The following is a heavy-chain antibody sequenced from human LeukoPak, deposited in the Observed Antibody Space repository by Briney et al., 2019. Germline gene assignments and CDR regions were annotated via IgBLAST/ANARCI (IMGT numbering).Heavy chain of an antibody. CDR3: AKQSAGSAAWYSLHYDF. V-gene: IGHV3-23*01. J-gene: IGHJ4*02. D-gene: IGHD6-13*01. CDR2: VDDGGGGT. Sequence: GGSVTLSCAASVFALISYSMTWVRHAPGRGLEWVSIVDDGGGGTYYADSVKGRFTISRDNSKDTLYLQMNGLRAEDTAVYFCAKQSAGSAAWYSLHYDFWGQGTLVTVSS. CDR1: VFALISYS.